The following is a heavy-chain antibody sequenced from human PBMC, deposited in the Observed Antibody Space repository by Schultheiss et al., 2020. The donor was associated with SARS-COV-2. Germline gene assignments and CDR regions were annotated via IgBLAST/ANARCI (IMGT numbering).Heavy chain of an antibody. V-gene: IGHV3-30-3*01. Sequence: GGSLRLSCAASGFTFSSYAMHWVRQAPGKWLEWVAVISYDGSNKYYTDLVKGRFTISRDNSKNTLYLQMNSLRAEDTAVYYCAAKHGGESIPTLDYWGQGTLVTVSS. CDR2: ISYDGSNK. CDR1: GFTFSSYA. J-gene: IGHJ4*02. CDR3: AAKHGGESIPTLDY. D-gene: IGHD2-21*01.